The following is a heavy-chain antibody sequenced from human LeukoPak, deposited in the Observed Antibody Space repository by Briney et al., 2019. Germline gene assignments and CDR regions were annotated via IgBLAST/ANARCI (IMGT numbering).Heavy chain of an antibody. D-gene: IGHD3-10*01. J-gene: IGHJ4*02. V-gene: IGHV1-2*02. CDR2: INPNSGGT. Sequence: ASVKVSCKASGYTFTGYYMHWVRQAPGQGLEWMGWINPNSGGTNYAQKFQGRVTMTRDTSISTAYMELSRLRSDDTAMYYCARSPGYYGSEFDYWGQGTVVAVSS. CDR1: GYTFTGYY. CDR3: ARSPGYYGSEFDY.